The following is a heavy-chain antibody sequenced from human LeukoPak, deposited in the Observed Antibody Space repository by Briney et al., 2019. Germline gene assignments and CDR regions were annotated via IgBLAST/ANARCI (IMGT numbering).Heavy chain of an antibody. D-gene: IGHD5-18*01. V-gene: IGHV3-7*04. CDR1: GFTVSTNY. J-gene: IGHJ4*02. CDR3: ARDQGPYNYDSFDY. Sequence: PGGFLRLSCAASGFTVSTNYMSWVRQAPGKGLEWVANMKQDGSEKYYVDSVKGRFTISGDNAKTSLYLQMNSLRAEDTAVYYCARDQGPYNYDSFDYWGQGTLVTVSS. CDR2: MKQDGSEK.